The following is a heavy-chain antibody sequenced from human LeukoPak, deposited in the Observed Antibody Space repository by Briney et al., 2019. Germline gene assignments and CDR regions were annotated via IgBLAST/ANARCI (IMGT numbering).Heavy chain of an antibody. CDR2: ISGSGYTT. V-gene: IGHV3-23*01. CDR3: AKPSSTSSSKEGFDY. Sequence: GGSLRLSCAASGFTFSNYGMSWVRQGPGKGLEWVAGISGSGYTTSYADSVKGRFTLSRDNSKNTLYLQMNSLKADDTAVYYRAKPSSTSSSKEGFDYWGQGTLVTVSS. CDR1: GFTFSNYG. J-gene: IGHJ4*02. D-gene: IGHD6-6*01.